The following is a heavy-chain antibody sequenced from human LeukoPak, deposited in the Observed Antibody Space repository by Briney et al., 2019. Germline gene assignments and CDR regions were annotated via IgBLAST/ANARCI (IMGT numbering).Heavy chain of an antibody. V-gene: IGHV3-9*01. Sequence: PGRSLRLSCAASGLTFDDYAMHWVRQAPGKGLEWVSGISWNSGSIGYADSVKGRFTISRDNAKNFLYLQMNSLRAEDTALYYCAKDAQYSSGWYSDWGQGTLVTVSS. CDR1: GLTFDDYA. CDR3: AKDAQYSSGWYSD. J-gene: IGHJ4*02. D-gene: IGHD6-19*01. CDR2: ISWNSGSI.